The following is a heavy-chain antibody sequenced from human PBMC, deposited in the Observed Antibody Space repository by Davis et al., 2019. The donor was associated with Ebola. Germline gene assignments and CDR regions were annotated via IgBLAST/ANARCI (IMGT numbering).Heavy chain of an antibody. J-gene: IGHJ6*02. D-gene: IGHD4-17*01. CDR2: INHSGST. CDR3: ARGGRSKLYYYYYGMDV. V-gene: IGHV4-34*01. CDR1: GGSFSGYY. Sequence: MPGGSLRLSCAVYGGSFSGYYWSWIRQPPGKGLEWIGEINHSGSTNYNPSLKSRVTISVDTSKNQFSLKLSSVTAADTAVYYCARGGRSKLYYYYYGMDVWGQGTTVTVSS.